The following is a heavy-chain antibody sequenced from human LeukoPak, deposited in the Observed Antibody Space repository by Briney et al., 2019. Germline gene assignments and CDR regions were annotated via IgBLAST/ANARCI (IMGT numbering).Heavy chain of an antibody. D-gene: IGHD1-26*01. V-gene: IGHV3-21*01. J-gene: IGHJ4*02. CDR1: GFTFSSYT. CDR3: ARGSGSGPGYFDY. Sequence: PGGSLRLSCAASGFTFSSYTMNWVRQAPGKGLEWVSSISSSSSYIYYADSVKGRFTISRDNAKNSLYLQMNSLRAEDTAVYYCARGSGSGPGYFDYWGQGTLVTVSS. CDR2: ISSSSSYI.